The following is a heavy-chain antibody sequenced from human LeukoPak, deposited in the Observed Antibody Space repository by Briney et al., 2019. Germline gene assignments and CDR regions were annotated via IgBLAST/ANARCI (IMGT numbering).Heavy chain of an antibody. CDR1: GYTFTGYY. D-gene: IGHD3-22*01. Sequence: ASVKVSCKASGYTFTGYYMHWVRQAPGQGLEWMGWINPNSGGTNYAQKFQGRVTMTRDTSISTAYMELSRLRSDDTAVYYCARALLNYYDSSGLSAVGGWGQGTLVTVSS. CDR2: INPNSGGT. J-gene: IGHJ4*02. V-gene: IGHV1-2*02. CDR3: ARALLNYYDSSGLSAVGG.